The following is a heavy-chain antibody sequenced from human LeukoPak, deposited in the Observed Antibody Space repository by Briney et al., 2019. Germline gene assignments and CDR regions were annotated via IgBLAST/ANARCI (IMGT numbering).Heavy chain of an antibody. CDR1: GGSISSYY. CDR3: ARDLRKYYYDSSAYYEKAYDAFDI. CDR2: IYYSGST. J-gene: IGHJ3*02. D-gene: IGHD3-22*01. V-gene: IGHV4-59*12. Sequence: SETLSLTCTVSGGSISSYYWSWIRQPPGKGLEWIGYIYYSGSTNYNPSLKSRVTISVDTSKNQFSLKLSSVTAADTAVYFCARDLRKYYYDSSAYYEKAYDAFDIWGQGTMVTVSS.